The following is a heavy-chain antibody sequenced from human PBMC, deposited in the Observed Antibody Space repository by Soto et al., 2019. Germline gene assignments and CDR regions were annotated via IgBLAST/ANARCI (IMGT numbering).Heavy chain of an antibody. D-gene: IGHD6-13*01. Sequence: QVQLVQSGAEVKKPGASVKVSCKASGYTFTSYYMHWVRQAPGQGLEWMGIINPSGGSTSYAQKLQGRVTMTRDTSTSTVYMELSSLRSEDTAVYYCAREYPGIAAAGKGFDYWGQGTLVTVSS. CDR3: AREYPGIAAAGKGFDY. CDR1: GYTFTSYY. J-gene: IGHJ4*02. V-gene: IGHV1-46*04. CDR2: INPSGGST.